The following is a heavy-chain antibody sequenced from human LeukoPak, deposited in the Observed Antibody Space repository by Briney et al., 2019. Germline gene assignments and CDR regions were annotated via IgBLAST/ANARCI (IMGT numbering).Heavy chain of an antibody. J-gene: IGHJ4*02. V-gene: IGHV4-34*01. D-gene: IGHD1-14*01. Sequence: SETLSLTCAVYGGSFSGYYWIWIRQPPGKGLEWIGEINHSGSTNYNPSLKSRVTISVDTSKNQFSLKLSSVTAADTAVYYCAISSTVTSFDYWGQGTLVTVSS. CDR2: INHSGST. CDR1: GGSFSGYY. CDR3: AISSTVTSFDY.